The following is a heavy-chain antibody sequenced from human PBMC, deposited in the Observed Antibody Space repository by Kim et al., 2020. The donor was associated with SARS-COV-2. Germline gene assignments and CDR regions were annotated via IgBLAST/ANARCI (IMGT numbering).Heavy chain of an antibody. CDR3: ARDLVVVVAATRGYYYYGMDV. V-gene: IGHV3-21*01. J-gene: IGHJ6*02. D-gene: IGHD2-15*01. CDR2: ISSSSSYI. CDR1: GFTFSSYS. Sequence: GGSLRLSCAASGFTFSSYSMNWVRQAPGKGLEWVSSISSSSSYIYYADSVKGRFTISRDNAKNSLYLQMNSLRAEDTAVYYCARDLVVVVAATRGYYYYGMDVWGQGTTVTVSS.